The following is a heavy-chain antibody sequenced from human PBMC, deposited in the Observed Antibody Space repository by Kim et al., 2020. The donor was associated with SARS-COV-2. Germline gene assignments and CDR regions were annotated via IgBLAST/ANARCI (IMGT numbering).Heavy chain of an antibody. J-gene: IGHJ4*02. V-gene: IGHV4-39*01. CDR3: ARLSRGARWYGPLDY. Sequence: PSLKSRVTISVDTSKNQFSLKLSSVTAADTAVYYCARLSRGARWYGPLDYWGQGTLVTVSS. D-gene: IGHD6-13*01.